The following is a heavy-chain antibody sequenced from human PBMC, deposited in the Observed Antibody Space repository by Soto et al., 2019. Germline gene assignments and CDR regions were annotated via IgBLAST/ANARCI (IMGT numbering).Heavy chain of an antibody. CDR2: VYPHGTT. Sequence: SETLSLTCTVSGGSISNYYWSWIRQPAGQGLQWIGRVYPHGTTDFNPALKSRVSMSADSSKNQFFLMLTSVTAADTAVYYCARMKDNNYFDSWGREPWSPSPQ. CDR1: GGSISNYY. V-gene: IGHV4-4*07. CDR3: ARMKDNNYFDS. J-gene: IGHJ5*01.